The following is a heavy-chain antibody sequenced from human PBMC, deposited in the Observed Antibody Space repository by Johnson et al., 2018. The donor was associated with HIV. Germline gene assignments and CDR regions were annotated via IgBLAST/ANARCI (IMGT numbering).Heavy chain of an antibody. V-gene: IGHV3-74*02. D-gene: IGHD6-13*01. CDR3: APAGPDAFDI. J-gene: IGHJ3*02. CDR1: GLIFSRSW. CDR2: TNSDGAVT. Sequence: VQLVESGGGLVQPGGSLRLSCAASGLIFSRSWIHWVRQAPGKGLVWVPRTNSDGAVTTYADSVKGRFTISRDNSKNTLYLQMNSLRAEDTALYYCAPAGPDAFDIWGQGTMVTVSS.